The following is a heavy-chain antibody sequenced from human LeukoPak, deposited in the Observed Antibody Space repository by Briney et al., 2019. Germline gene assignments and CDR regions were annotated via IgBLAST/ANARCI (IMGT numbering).Heavy chain of an antibody. CDR2: INAGNGNA. Sequence: GASVTVSSKPSGYTFTSYAMHWVRQAPGQRREWMGGINAGNGNAKNSQMYQGRVTISRGTSASPAYMELSRLRSEDTAVYYCAREVLLRFGGLGGFAPWGQGALVTVSS. CDR3: AREVLLRFGGLGGFAP. CDR1: GYTFTSYA. J-gene: IGHJ5*02. V-gene: IGHV1-3*01. D-gene: IGHD3-10*01.